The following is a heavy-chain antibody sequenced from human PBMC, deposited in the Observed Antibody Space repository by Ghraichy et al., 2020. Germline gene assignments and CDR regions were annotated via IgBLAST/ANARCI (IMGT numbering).Heavy chain of an antibody. CDR3: ARVERYYDFWSGYYTAYYYYYGMDV. V-gene: IGHV1-8*01. Sequence: ASVKVSCKASGYTFTSYDINWVRQATGQGLEWMGWMNPNSGNTGYAQKFQGRVTMTRNTSISTAYMELSSLRSEDTAVYYCARVERYYDFWSGYYTAYYYYYGMDVWGQGTTVTVSS. CDR2: MNPNSGNT. J-gene: IGHJ6*02. CDR1: GYTFTSYD. D-gene: IGHD3-3*01.